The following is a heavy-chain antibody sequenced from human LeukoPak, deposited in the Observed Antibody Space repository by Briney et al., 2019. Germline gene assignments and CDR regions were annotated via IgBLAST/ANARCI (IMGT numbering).Heavy chain of an antibody. J-gene: IGHJ6*03. CDR1: EFSVGSNY. CDR3: AREPGPYGSGSYYFMDV. D-gene: IGHD3-10*01. CDR2: INWNGGST. Sequence: GGSLRLSCAASEFSVGSNYMTWVRQAPGKGLEWVSGINWNGGSTGYADSVKGRFTISRDNAKNSLYLQMNSLRAEDTAVYYCAREPGPYGSGSYYFMDVWGKGTTVTISS. V-gene: IGHV3-20*04.